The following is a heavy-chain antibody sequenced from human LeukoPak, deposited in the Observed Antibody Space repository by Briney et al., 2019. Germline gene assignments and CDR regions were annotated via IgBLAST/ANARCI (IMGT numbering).Heavy chain of an antibody. J-gene: IGHJ4*02. CDR2: IDWDDDK. D-gene: IGHD2-8*01. CDR3: ARTATQYCTNGVCPPPDYYFDY. V-gene: IGHV2-70*04. Sequence: SGPALVKSTQTLTLTCTFSGFSLSTSGMRVSWIRQPPGKALEWLARIDWDDDKFYSTSLKTRLTTSKDTSKNQVVLTMTNMDPVDTATYYCARTATQYCTNGVCPPPDYYFDYWGQGTLVTVSS. CDR1: GFSLSTSGMR.